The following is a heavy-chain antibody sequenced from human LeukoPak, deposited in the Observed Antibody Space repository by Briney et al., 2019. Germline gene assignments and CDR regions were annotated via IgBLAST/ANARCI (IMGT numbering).Heavy chain of an antibody. CDR1: GGSISSSSYY. Sequence: PSETLSLTCTVSGGSISSSSYYWGWIRQPPGKGLEWIGSIYYSGSTYYNPSLKSRVTISVDTSKNQFSLKLSSVTAADTAVYYCAREVRTRYYFDYWGQGTLVTVSS. D-gene: IGHD2-2*01. CDR3: AREVRTRYYFDY. V-gene: IGHV4-39*07. J-gene: IGHJ4*02. CDR2: IYYSGST.